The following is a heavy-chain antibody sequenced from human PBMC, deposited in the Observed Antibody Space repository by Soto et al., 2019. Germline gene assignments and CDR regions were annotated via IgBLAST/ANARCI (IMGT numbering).Heavy chain of an antibody. CDR1: GATFNTFA. D-gene: IGHD1-26*01. CDR3: GLASKWELLGYFYGMDV. V-gene: IGHV1-69*01. CDR2: VIPLFNTP. Sequence: QVQLVQSGAEVKKPGSSAKVSCKASGATFNTFAFTWVRQAPGQGFEWMGGVIPLFNTPDYAQKFQGRVTITADESTSTVYLELSGLSSDDTAVYFCGLASKWELLGYFYGMDVWGQGTTVIVSS. J-gene: IGHJ6*02.